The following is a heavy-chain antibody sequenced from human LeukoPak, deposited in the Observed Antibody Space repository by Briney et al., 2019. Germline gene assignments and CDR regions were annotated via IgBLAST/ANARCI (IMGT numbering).Heavy chain of an antibody. Sequence: GGSLRLSCAASGFTFSGSAMHWVRQASGKGLEWVGRIRSKANSYATAYAASVKGRFTISRDDSKNTAYLQMNSLKTEDTAVYYCTSIAVAGRYYFDYWGQGTLVTVSS. CDR2: IRSKANSYAT. V-gene: IGHV3-73*01. D-gene: IGHD6-19*01. CDR3: TSIAVAGRYYFDY. J-gene: IGHJ4*02. CDR1: GFTFSGSA.